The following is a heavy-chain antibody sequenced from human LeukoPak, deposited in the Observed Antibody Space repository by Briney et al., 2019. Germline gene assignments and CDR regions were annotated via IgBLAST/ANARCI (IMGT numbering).Heavy chain of an antibody. J-gene: IGHJ4*02. CDR2: IIPILGIA. CDR1: GDTFNSYT. D-gene: IGHD3-22*01. Sequence: SVKASCKTSGDTFNSYTISWVRQAPGQGLEWMGRIIPILGIANYAQKFQGRVTITADKSTSTAYMELSSLRSEDTAVYHCARGPIVAVRNYFDYWGQGTLVTVSS. CDR3: ARGPIVAVRNYFDY. V-gene: IGHV1-69*02.